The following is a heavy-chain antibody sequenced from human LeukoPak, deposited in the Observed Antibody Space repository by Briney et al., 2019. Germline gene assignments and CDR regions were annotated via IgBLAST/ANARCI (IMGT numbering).Heavy chain of an antibody. CDR1: GFTLSSYG. V-gene: IGHV3-30*02. CDR3: AKTPRPSGPFDP. Sequence: PGGSLRLSCAASGFTLSSYGMHWVRQAPGKGLEWVAFIRYDGSNKYYADSVKGRFTISRDNSKNTLYLQMNSLRVEDTAVYYCAKTPRPSGPFDPWGQGTLVTVSS. CDR2: IRYDGSNK. D-gene: IGHD2-15*01. J-gene: IGHJ5*02.